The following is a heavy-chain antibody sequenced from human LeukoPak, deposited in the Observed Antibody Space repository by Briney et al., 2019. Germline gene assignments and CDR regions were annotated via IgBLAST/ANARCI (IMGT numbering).Heavy chain of an antibody. Sequence: SETLSLTCTVSGGSISSYYWSWIRQPPGKGLEWIGYIYYSGSTNYNPSLKRRVTISVDTSKNQFSLKLSSVTAADTAVYYCARGSGSPSFRFDYWGQGTLVTVSS. CDR3: ARGSGSPSFRFDY. J-gene: IGHJ4*02. V-gene: IGHV4-59*01. D-gene: IGHD3-10*01. CDR1: GGSISSYY. CDR2: IYYSGST.